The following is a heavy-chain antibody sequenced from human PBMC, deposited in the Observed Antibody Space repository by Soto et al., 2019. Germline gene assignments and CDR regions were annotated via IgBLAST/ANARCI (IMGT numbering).Heavy chain of an antibody. Sequence: PSETLSLTCTGSGGPISSYYRSWIRQPPGKGLEWIGYIYYSGSTNYNPSLKSRVTISVGTSKNQFSLKLSSVTAADTAVYYCARDHSSSWFNCFDPWGQGTRVTAPQ. CDR1: GGPISSYY. J-gene: IGHJ5*02. CDR3: ARDHSSSWFNCFDP. CDR2: IYYSGST. D-gene: IGHD6-13*01. V-gene: IGHV4-59*01.